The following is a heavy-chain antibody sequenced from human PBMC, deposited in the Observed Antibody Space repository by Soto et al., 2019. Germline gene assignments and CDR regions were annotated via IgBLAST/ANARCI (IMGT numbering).Heavy chain of an antibody. CDR1: GFTFSSYA. V-gene: IGHV3-30-3*01. Sequence: GGSLRLSCAASGFTFSSYAMHWVRQAQGKGLEWVAVISYDGSNKYYADSVKGRFTISRDNSKNTLYLQMNSLRAEDTAVYYCARDENDSSGYYTGGYWGQGTLVTVSS. D-gene: IGHD3-22*01. J-gene: IGHJ4*02. CDR3: ARDENDSSGYYTGGY. CDR2: ISYDGSNK.